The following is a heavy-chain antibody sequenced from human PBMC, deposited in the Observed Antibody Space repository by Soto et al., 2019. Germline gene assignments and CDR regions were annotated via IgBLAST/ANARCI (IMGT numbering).Heavy chain of an antibody. CDR1: GYTFTSYA. D-gene: IGHD2-21*02. CDR3: ARAWVVVTAPDY. CDR2: INAGNGNT. V-gene: IGHV1-3*05. Sequence: QVQLVQSGAEEKKPGASVKVSCKASGYTFTSYAMHWVRQAPGQRLEWMGWINAGNGNTKYSQKFQGRVTITRDTSASTPYMELSSLRSEDTAVYYCARAWVVVTAPDYWGKGTLVTVSS. J-gene: IGHJ4*02.